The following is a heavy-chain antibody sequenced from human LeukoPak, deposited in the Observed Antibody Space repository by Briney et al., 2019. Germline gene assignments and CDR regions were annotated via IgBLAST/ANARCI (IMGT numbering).Heavy chain of an antibody. D-gene: IGHD6-19*01. V-gene: IGHV1-18*01. J-gene: IGHJ6*02. Sequence: ASVKVSCKASGYTFTSYGISWVRQAPGQGLEWMGWISAYNGNTNYAQKLQGRVTMTTDTSTSTAYMELRSLRSDDTAVYYCARDSLRQWLVPCYYYYYGMDVWGQGTTVTVSS. CDR3: ARDSLRQWLVPCYYYYYGMDV. CDR2: ISAYNGNT. CDR1: GYTFTSYG.